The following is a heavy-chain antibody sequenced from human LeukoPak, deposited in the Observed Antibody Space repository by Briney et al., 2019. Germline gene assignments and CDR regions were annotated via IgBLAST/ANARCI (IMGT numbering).Heavy chain of an antibody. D-gene: IGHD3-22*01. J-gene: IGHJ3*02. V-gene: IGHV3-74*01. CDR3: ARYSSGYLDAFDI. CDR1: GFTFSSYW. CDR2: INSDGSST. Sequence: PGGSLRLSCAASGFTFSSYWMHWVRQAPGKGLVWVSRINSDGSSTSYADSVKGRFTISRDNAKNTLYLQMNSLRAEDMAVYYCARYSSGYLDAFDIWGQGTMVTVSS.